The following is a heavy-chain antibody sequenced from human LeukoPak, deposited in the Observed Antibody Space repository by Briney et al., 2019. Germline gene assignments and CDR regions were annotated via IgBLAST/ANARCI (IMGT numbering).Heavy chain of an antibody. CDR2: IWYDGSNK. Sequence: PGRSLRLSCAASGFTFSSYVMHWVRQAPGKGLEWVAVIWYDGSNKYYADSVKGRFTISRDNSKNTLYLQMNSLRAEDTAVYYCARYKGVVNYYYYGMDVWGQGTTVTVSS. D-gene: IGHD1-14*01. V-gene: IGHV3-33*01. CDR3: ARYKGVVNYYYYGMDV. J-gene: IGHJ6*02. CDR1: GFTFSSYV.